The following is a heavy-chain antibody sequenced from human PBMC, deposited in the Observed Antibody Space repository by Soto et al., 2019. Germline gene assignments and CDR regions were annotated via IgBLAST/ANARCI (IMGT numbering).Heavy chain of an antibody. J-gene: IGHJ6*02. D-gene: IGHD2-21*02. V-gene: IGHV3-21*01. CDR3: AREETAWPLADGLDV. Sequence: EVQLVESGGGLVKPGGSLRLSCEASGFSFSTYSMHWVRQAPGKGLEWVSSIGRRSDIYYADSVKGRFTSSRDNAKNSVSLQMNSLRDEDTAVYYCAREETAWPLADGLDVWGQGTTVTVSS. CDR1: GFSFSTYS. CDR2: IGRRSDI.